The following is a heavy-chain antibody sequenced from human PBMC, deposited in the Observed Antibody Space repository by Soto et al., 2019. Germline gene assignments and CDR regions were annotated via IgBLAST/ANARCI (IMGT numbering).Heavy chain of an antibody. CDR1: GFTFSSYA. CDR2: ISVSGGST. Sequence: LRLSCAAPGFTFSSYAMTWVRQAPGKGLEWVSAISVSGGSTYYADSVKGRFTISRDNSKHTLYLQMNSLRAEDTAVYYCAKDSVPMAGYYYFGMDVWGQGTTVTVSS. D-gene: IGHD3-10*01. CDR3: AKDSVPMAGYYYFGMDV. V-gene: IGHV3-23*01. J-gene: IGHJ6*02.